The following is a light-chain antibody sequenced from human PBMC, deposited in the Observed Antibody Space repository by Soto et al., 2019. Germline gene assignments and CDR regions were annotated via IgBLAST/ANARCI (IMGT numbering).Light chain of an antibody. V-gene: IGKV1-5*01. CDR1: QSISSW. J-gene: IGKJ1*01. CDR3: QQFKDYVWT. Sequence: DIQMTQSPSTLSASVGDRVTITCRASQSISSWLAWYQQKPGKAPKLLIYDASTLERGVPSRFSGSGSGTEFTLIISNLQPDDFATYYSQQFKDYVWTFGQGTKVDIK. CDR2: DAS.